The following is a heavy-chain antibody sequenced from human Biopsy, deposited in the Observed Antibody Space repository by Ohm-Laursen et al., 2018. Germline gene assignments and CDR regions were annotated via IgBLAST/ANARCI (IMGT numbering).Heavy chain of an antibody. CDR1: GFSLNGSPMC. CDR3: ARTKPGDFHDF. Sequence: TQTLTLTCTFSGFSLNGSPMCVSWIRQPPGKGLEWLARIDWDGDKWYSTSLMNRLTISKDTSKNQVVLTMTKMEPVDTATYYCARTKPGDFHDFRGQGTPVTVS. V-gene: IGHV2-70*11. CDR2: IDWDGDK. D-gene: IGHD4-17*01. J-gene: IGHJ4*02.